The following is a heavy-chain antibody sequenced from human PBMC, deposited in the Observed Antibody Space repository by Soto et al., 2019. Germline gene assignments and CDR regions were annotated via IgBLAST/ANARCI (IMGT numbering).Heavy chain of an antibody. CDR2: ISGSGVST. CDR1: GFTFSSYA. J-gene: IGHJ4*02. Sequence: EVQLLESGGGWVQPGGSLRLSCAASGFTFSSYATRWFCQVPGKGLEWVPAISGSGVSTYYADSVKGRFTISRDNSKNPLYLQMNSLRAEDAAVYYCAKSLHGSFDYWGQGTLVTVSS. V-gene: IGHV3-23*01. CDR3: AKSLHGSFDY. D-gene: IGHD3-16*01.